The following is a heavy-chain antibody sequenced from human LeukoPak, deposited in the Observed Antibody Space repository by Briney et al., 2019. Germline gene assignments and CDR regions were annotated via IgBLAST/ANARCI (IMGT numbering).Heavy chain of an antibody. J-gene: IGHJ6*03. V-gene: IGHV1-18*01. CDR1: GYTFTSYG. Sequence: ASVKVSCKASGYTFTSYGISWVRQAPGQGLEWMGWISAYNGNTNYAQKLQGRVTMTTDTSTSTAYMELRSLRSDDTAVYYCARGGIAARVYYYYYMDVWGKGTTVTVSS. CDR3: ARGGIAARVYYYYYMDV. D-gene: IGHD6-6*01. CDR2: ISAYNGNT.